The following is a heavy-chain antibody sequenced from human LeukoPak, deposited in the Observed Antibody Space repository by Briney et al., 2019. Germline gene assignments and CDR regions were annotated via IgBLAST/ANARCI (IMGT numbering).Heavy chain of an antibody. J-gene: IGHJ4*02. CDR2: INTDGSST. CDR1: GFTFSTYW. V-gene: IGHV3-74*01. D-gene: IGHD3-3*01. CDR3: ARDARGYDPFY. Sequence: GGSLRLSCAASGFTFSTYWMHWVRQVPGKWLVSVSRINTDGSSTTYADSVKGRFTISRDNAKNTLYLQMNSLRVEDTAVYYCARDARGYDPFYWGQGTLVTVS.